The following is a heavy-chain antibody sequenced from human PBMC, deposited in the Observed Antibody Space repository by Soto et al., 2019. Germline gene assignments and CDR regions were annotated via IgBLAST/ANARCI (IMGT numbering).Heavy chain of an antibody. V-gene: IGHV4-61*03. D-gene: IGHD3-10*02. J-gene: IGHJ5*02. CDR3: ARMFDNYVNGNWFDP. CDR1: GGSIYRSGYY. CDR2: IDYIGNT. Sequence: QVQLQESGPGLVKPSETLSLTCTVSGGSIYRSGYYWGWIRQPPGRGLEWIGNIDYIGNTNYNPSLKSRVTMSIDTSKNRFSLKLASVTTADTAVYYCARMFDNYVNGNWFDPWGQGTLVTVSS.